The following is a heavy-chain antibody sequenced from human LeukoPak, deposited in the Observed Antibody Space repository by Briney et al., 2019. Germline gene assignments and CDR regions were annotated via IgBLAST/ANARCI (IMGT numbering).Heavy chain of an antibody. CDR2: ISYDGSNK. D-gene: IGHD5-18*01. V-gene: IGHV3-30*18. Sequence: PGGSLRLSCAASGFTFSSYGMHWVRQAPGKGLEWVAVISYDGSNKYYADSVKGRFTISRDNSKNTLYLQMNSLRAADTAVYYRAKFVDTDYFDYWGQGTLVTVSS. CDR1: GFTFSSYG. CDR3: AKFVDTDYFDY. J-gene: IGHJ4*02.